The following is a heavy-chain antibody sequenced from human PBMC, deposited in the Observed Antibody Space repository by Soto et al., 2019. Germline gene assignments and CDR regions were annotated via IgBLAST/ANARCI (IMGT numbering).Heavy chain of an antibody. V-gene: IGHV4-39*01. Sequence: QLQLQESGPGLVKPSETLSLSCSVSGDSIRNRNYYWALIRQPPGKGLEWVVSRYDEASTVYTPSIKRRVPISIDTSTQALTLKVSPVTAAATSVYDCARVIYLGPSGYSLDFWGQGTLVTVSS. D-gene: IGHD3-22*01. CDR3: ARVIYLGPSGYSLDF. J-gene: IGHJ4*02. CDR1: GDSIRNRNYY. CDR2: RYDEAST.